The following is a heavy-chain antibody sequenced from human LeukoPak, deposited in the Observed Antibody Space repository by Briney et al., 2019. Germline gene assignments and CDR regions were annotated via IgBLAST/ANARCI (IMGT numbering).Heavy chain of an antibody. D-gene: IGHD3-3*01. CDR2: IRYDGSNK. J-gene: IGHJ4*02. Sequence: PGGSLRLSCAASGFTFSSYGMHWVRQAPGKGLEWVAFIRYDGSNKYYADYVKGRFTISRDNSKNTLYLQMNSLRAEDTAVYYCVKMPLGCVTIFDCGWGQGTLVTVSS. CDR1: GFTFSSYG. CDR3: VKMPLGCVTIFDCG. V-gene: IGHV3-30*02.